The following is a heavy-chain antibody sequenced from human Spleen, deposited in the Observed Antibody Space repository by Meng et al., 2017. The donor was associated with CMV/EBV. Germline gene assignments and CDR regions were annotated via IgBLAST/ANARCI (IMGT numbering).Heavy chain of an antibody. CDR3: ATLLYCRGGSCSHYYFDH. V-gene: IGHV4-61*01. CDR1: VSSGSYY. CDR2: IYYNGDS. J-gene: IGHJ4*01. D-gene: IGHD2-15*01. Sequence: VSSGSYYWSWVRQPPGKGLEWLGYIYYNGDSNYNRSLKSRVTISADTSRNQFSLNLQSVTAADTAIYYCATLLYCRGGSCSHYYFDHWGQGILVTVSS.